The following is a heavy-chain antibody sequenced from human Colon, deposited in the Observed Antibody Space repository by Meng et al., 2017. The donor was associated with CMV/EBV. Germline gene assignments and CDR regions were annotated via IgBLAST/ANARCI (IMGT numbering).Heavy chain of an antibody. D-gene: IGHD1-26*01. CDR1: GFTVSSTH. CDR2: IYSGGST. Sequence: VEVWGDLFQPGGSLRLSCAASGFTVSSTHMSWVRQAPGKGLEWVSVIYSGGSTFYADSVKGRFTISRDNSKNTLYLQMNSLSAEDTAVYYCARGYSGTSSWGQGTLVTVSS. CDR3: ARGYSGTSS. J-gene: IGHJ4*02. V-gene: IGHV3-66*01.